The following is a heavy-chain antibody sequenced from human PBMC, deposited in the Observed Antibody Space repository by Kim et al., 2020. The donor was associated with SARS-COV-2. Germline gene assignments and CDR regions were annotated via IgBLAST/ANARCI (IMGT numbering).Heavy chain of an antibody. CDR3: ARDNDCTNGVCYTGWFDP. D-gene: IGHD2-8*01. J-gene: IGHJ5*02. Sequence: SETLSLTCTVSGGSISSSSYYWGWIRQPPGKGLEWIGSIYYSGSTYYNPSLKSRVTISVDTSKNQFSLKLSSVTAADTAVYYCARDNDCTNGVCYTGWFDPWGQGTLVTVSS. CDR1: GGSISSSSYY. V-gene: IGHV4-39*01. CDR2: IYYSGST.